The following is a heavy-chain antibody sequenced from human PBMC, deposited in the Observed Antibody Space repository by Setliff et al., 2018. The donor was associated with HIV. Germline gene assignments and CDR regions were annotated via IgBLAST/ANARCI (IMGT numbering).Heavy chain of an antibody. J-gene: IGHJ4*02. V-gene: IGHV3-11*04. CDR1: GFTFSDYY. Sequence: GGSLSLSCAASGFTFSDYYMSWIRQAPGKGLEWVSFISSSGSTIFYADSVKGRFTISRDNAKNSLSLQMNSLRAEDTAVYYCATSWRDGYPGDYWGQGTLVTVSS. D-gene: IGHD5-12*01. CDR3: ATSWRDGYPGDY. CDR2: ISSSGSTI.